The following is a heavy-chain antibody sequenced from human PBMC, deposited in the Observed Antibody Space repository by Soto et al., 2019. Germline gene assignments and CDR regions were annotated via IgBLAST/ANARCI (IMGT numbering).Heavy chain of an antibody. V-gene: IGHV2-5*02. J-gene: IGHJ4*02. CDR2: IYWDDDK. Sequence: QITLKESGPTLVKPTQTLTLTCTFSGFSLSTSAVGVGWIRQPPGKALEWLAFIYWDDDKRYSPSLKSSLTLSNNTTXNQVVLAMTNMDPVDTATYYCAHLVVAGLTYYFDYWGQGTLVTVSS. D-gene: IGHD2-15*01. CDR3: AHLVVAGLTYYFDY. CDR1: GFSLSTSAVG.